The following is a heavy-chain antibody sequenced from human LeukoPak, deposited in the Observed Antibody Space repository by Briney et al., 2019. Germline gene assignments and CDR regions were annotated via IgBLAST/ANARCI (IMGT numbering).Heavy chain of an antibody. Sequence: PGGSLRLSCAASGFTFSSYGMHWVRQAPGKGLEWVAVIWYDGSNKYYADSVKGRFTISRDNSKNTLYLQMNSLRAEDTAVYYCTLNSGSYYGFDYWGQGTLVTVSS. D-gene: IGHD1-26*01. CDR2: IWYDGSNK. V-gene: IGHV3-33*01. CDR1: GFTFSSYG. CDR3: TLNSGSYYGFDY. J-gene: IGHJ4*02.